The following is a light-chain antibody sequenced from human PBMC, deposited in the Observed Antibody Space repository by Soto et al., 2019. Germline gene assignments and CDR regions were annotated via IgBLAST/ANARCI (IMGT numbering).Light chain of an antibody. CDR3: HQRSNWPLT. V-gene: IGKV3-11*01. Sequence: EIVLTQSPATLSLSPGERATLSCRASQSVRSYLAWYQQKPGQAPRLLIYDASNRATGIPDRFSGSGSGTDFTLTISSLESEDFAVYYCHQRSNWPLTFGGGTKVDIK. CDR2: DAS. J-gene: IGKJ4*01. CDR1: QSVRSY.